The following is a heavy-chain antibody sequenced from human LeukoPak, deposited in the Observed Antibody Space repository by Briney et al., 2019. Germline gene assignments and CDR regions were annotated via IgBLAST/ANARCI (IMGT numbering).Heavy chain of an antibody. V-gene: IGHV4-61*02. J-gene: IGHJ6*02. CDR2: IYTSGST. CDR1: GGSISSGSYY. D-gene: IGHD2/OR15-2a*01. CDR3: ARHGVGDYPPFFGMDV. Sequence: PSQTLSLTCTVSGGSISSGSYYWSWIRQPAGKGLEWIGRIYTSGSTNYNPSLKSRVTISVDTSKNQFSLRLSSVTAADTAVFYCARHGVGDYPPFFGMDVWGQGTTVTVSS.